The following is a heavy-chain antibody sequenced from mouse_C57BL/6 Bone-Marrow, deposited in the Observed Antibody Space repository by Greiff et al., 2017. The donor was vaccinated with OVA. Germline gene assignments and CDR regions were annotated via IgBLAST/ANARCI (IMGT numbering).Heavy chain of an antibody. Sequence: VQLQQSGPVLVKPGASVKMSCKASGYTFTDYYMNWVKQSHGKSLEWIGVINPYNGGTSYNQKFKGKATLTVYKSSSTAYMELNSMTSDDSAVYYCARKVVADYYAMDYWGQGTSVTVSS. V-gene: IGHV1-19*01. CDR2: INPYNGGT. CDR3: ARKVVADYYAMDY. CDR1: GYTFTDYY. J-gene: IGHJ4*01. D-gene: IGHD1-1*01.